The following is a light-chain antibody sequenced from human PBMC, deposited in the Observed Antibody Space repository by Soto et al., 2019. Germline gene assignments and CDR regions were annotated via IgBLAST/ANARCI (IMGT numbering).Light chain of an antibody. J-gene: IGLJ2*01. CDR1: SNDVGAYKY. V-gene: IGLV2-8*01. CDR3: SSYAGSNNLVI. Sequence: QSALTQPPSASESPGQSVTISCTGTSNDVGAYKYVSWYQQHPGKAPKLIISEVNKRPSGVPDRFSGSKSGNTASLIVSGLQAEDEADYYCSSYAGSNNLVIFGGGTKLTVL. CDR2: EVN.